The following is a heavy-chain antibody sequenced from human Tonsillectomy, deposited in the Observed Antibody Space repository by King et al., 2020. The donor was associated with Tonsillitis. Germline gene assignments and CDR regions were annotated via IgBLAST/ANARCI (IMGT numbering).Heavy chain of an antibody. Sequence: QLQESGPGLVKPSETLSLTCTVSGFSISSSNYYWAWIRQPPGKGLEWIGTIYYSGSTYYNENRVTISIDTSKNQFSLNLNSVTAADTAVYYCARHALSISRQHTPHFDHWGQGTLVTVSS. J-gene: IGHJ4*02. CDR1: GFSISSSNYY. D-gene: IGHD6-13*01. V-gene: IGHV4-39*01. CDR3: ARHALSISRQHTPHFDH. CDR2: IYYSGST.